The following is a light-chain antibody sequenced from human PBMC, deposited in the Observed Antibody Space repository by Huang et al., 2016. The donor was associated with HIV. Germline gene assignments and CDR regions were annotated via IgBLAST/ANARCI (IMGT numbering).Light chain of an antibody. Sequence: DIQMTQSPPSLSASVGDRVTITCRASQIINNYLNWYQQKPGKAPKLLIYAASSFHSGVPSRFSGRGSGTDFTLTISSLQPEDFATYYCQQSYNTPFTFGPGTKVDIK. CDR1: QIINNY. CDR2: AAS. V-gene: IGKV1-39*01. J-gene: IGKJ3*01. CDR3: QQSYNTPFT.